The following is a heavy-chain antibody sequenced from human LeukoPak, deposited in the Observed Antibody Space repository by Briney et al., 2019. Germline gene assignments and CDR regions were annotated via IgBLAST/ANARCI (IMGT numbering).Heavy chain of an antibody. J-gene: IGHJ4*02. CDR2: IYYSGNT. CDR3: ARVGMVRGVITSDY. CDR1: GGSISRTNHC. V-gene: IGHV4-39*07. D-gene: IGHD3-10*01. Sequence: NTSETLSLTCSVSGGSISRTNHCWGWIRQPPGKGLEWIGSIYYSGNTYYNPSLKSRVTISVDMSKNQISLRLSSVTAADTAVYYCARVGMVRGVITSDYWGQGTLVTVSS.